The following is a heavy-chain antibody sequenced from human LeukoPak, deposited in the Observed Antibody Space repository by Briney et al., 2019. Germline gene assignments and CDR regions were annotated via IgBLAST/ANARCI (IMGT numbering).Heavy chain of an antibody. V-gene: IGHV3-53*01. D-gene: IGHD3-16*01. J-gene: IGHJ4*03. CDR2: IYSGGST. CDR1: GFTVSSNY. CDR3: ASWRNYDYGWGSGYFDY. Sequence: GGPLRLSCAASGFTVSSNYMSWVRQAPGKGLEWVSVIYSGGSTYYADSVKGRLTISRDNSKNTLYLQMNSLRAEDTAVYYCASWRNYDYGWGSGYFDYWGQGTLGTVSS.